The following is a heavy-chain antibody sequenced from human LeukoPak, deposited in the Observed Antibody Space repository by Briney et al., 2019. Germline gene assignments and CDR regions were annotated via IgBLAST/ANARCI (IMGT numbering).Heavy chain of an antibody. D-gene: IGHD5-12*01. Sequence: SETLSLTCTVSGASISSNNYYWGWVRQPPGKGLEWIGSIYYSGSTYYNPSLKSRVTISVDTSKNQFSLKLSSVTAADTAVYYCARDGTDIVAGDFDYWGQGTLVTVSS. CDR3: ARDGTDIVAGDFDY. CDR2: IYYSGST. V-gene: IGHV4-39*07. J-gene: IGHJ4*02. CDR1: GASISSNNYY.